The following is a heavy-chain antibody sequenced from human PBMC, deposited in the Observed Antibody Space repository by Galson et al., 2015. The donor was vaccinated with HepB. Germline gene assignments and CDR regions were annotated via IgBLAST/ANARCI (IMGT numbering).Heavy chain of an antibody. D-gene: IGHD3-16*01. CDR1: GLSLRISGVG. CDR3: AHGLGLVGPYFDY. J-gene: IGHJ4*02. CDR2: IYWNDDK. V-gene: IGHV2-5*01. Sequence: PALVKPTQTLTLTCTFSGLSLRISGVGVGWIRQSPGKALEWFAFIYWNDDKHYSPSLKSRLTITKDTSKNQVALRMTSMDPVDTATYYCAHGLGLVGPYFDYWGQGTLVTVSS.